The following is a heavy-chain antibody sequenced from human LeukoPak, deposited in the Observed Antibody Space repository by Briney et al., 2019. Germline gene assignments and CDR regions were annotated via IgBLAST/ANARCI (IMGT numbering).Heavy chain of an antibody. CDR2: ISSSGGST. CDR3: AKEGDSYYLFAY. V-gene: IGHV3-23*01. Sequence: PGGSLRVSSAASGFTFSSYAMSWVRQAPGKGLEWVSTISSSGGSTYYADSVKGRFTISRDNSKNTLYLQMNSLRAEDSAVYYCAKEGDSYYLFAYWGQGTLVTVSS. D-gene: IGHD3-10*01. CDR1: GFTFSSYA. J-gene: IGHJ4*02.